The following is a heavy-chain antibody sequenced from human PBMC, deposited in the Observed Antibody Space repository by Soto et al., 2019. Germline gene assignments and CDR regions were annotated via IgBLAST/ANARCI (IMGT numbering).Heavy chain of an antibody. D-gene: IGHD2-2*01. CDR1: GGTFSSYA. CDR3: ARAIVVVPADYYYGMDV. J-gene: IGHJ6*02. Sequence: QVQLVQSGAEVKKPGSSVKVSCKASGGTFSSYAISWVRQAPGQGLEWMGGIIPIFGTANYAQKFQGRVTITADKSTSTAYMELSSLSSEDTAVYYCARAIVVVPADYYYGMDVWGQGTTVTVSS. CDR2: IIPIFGTA. V-gene: IGHV1-69*06.